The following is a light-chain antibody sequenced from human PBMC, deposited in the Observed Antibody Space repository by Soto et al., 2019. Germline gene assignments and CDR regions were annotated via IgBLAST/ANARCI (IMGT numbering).Light chain of an antibody. CDR2: DAS. CDR1: QSIRSER. V-gene: IGKV3-20*01. CDR3: QEYGSSLWT. J-gene: IGKJ1*01. Sequence: EIVLAQSPDTLSLSPGDRAASSCRCSQSIRSERLAWYQQKLGQAPRLVIFDASNRASGMPERFRGSGSGTDFTLTISRLEPEDFAVYYCQEYGSSLWTFGQGTKVDIK.